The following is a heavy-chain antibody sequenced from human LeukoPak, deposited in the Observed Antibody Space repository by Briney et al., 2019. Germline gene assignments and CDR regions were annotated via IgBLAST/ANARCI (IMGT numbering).Heavy chain of an antibody. CDR2: IRYEGNDK. Sequence: QPGGSLRLSCAASGFTFSNYGMHWVRQAPGKGLEWVAFIRYEGNDKYYADSVKGRFTISRDNAKNTLYLQMNSLRAGDTAVYYCASTPNGVAAIYFDYWGQGALVTVSS. CDR1: GFTFSNYG. V-gene: IGHV3-30*02. J-gene: IGHJ4*02. CDR3: ASTPNGVAAIYFDY. D-gene: IGHD2-15*01.